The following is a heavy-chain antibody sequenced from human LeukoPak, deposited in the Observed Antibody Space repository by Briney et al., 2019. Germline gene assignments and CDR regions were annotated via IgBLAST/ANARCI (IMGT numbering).Heavy chain of an antibody. J-gene: IGHJ5*02. CDR1: GGSISSYY. CDR3: ARTYYDMLTGSPHWFDP. CDR2: IYDSGSP. V-gene: IGHV4-59*01. D-gene: IGHD3-9*01. Sequence: SETLSLTCTVSGGSISSYYWSWIRHPPGRGLEGIGYIYDSGSPKYNPSLKSPVSMSVDTSKNQFSLKLCSLTAADRAVYYCARTYYDMLTGSPHWFDPWGQGNLVSVS.